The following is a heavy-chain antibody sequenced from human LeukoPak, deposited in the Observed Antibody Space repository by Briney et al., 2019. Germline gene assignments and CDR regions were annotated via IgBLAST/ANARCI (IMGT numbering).Heavy chain of an antibody. CDR3: ARDRTKSPNAFDI. D-gene: IGHD2-8*01. CDR1: GGSISSYY. J-gene: IGHJ3*02. CDR2: IHYSGST. Sequence: PSETLSLTCTVSGGSISSYYWSWIRQPPGKGLEWIGYIHYSGSTNYNPSLKSRVTISVDTSKNQFSLKLSSVTAADTAVYYCARDRTKSPNAFDIWGQGTMVTVSS. V-gene: IGHV4-59*01.